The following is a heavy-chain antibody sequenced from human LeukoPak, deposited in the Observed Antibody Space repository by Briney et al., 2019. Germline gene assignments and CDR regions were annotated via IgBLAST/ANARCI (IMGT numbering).Heavy chain of an antibody. CDR3: AGAPVGEATTYFDY. CDR2: ISYDGSNK. V-gene: IGHV3-30*19. D-gene: IGHD3-16*01. Sequence: GRSLRLSCAASGFTFSSYGMHWVRQAPGKGLEWVALISYDGSNKYYAASVKGRFTISRDSSKNTLSLQMNSLRTEDTAVYYCAGAPVGEATTYFDYWGQGTLVTVSS. CDR1: GFTFSSYG. J-gene: IGHJ4*02.